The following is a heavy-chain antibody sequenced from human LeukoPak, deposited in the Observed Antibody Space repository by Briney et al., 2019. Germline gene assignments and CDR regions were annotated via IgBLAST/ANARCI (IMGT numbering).Heavy chain of an antibody. J-gene: IGHJ4*02. CDR2: INPSGGIT. V-gene: IGHV1-46*01. D-gene: IGHD5-18*01. CDR3: AKAEGYGARDY. CDR1: GYTFTSYY. Sequence: ASVKVSCKTSGYTFTSYYIYRVRQAPGQGLESMGIINPSGGITTYSQRFQGRVTMTRDTSTRTVYMELNNLTSGDTAVYYCAKAEGYGARDYWGQGTLVTVSS.